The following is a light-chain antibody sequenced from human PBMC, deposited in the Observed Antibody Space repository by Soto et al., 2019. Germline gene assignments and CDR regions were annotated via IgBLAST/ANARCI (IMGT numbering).Light chain of an antibody. CDR3: QQYADSPIT. CDR1: QSVTSNY. Sequence: EIVLTQSPGTLSLSPGERATLSCRASQSVTSNYLAWYQQKPGQAPRLLIYDASNRATGTPDRFLGRGSGTDFTLIISRLEPEDFAVYYCQQYADSPITFGQGTRLEIE. J-gene: IGKJ5*01. V-gene: IGKV3-20*01. CDR2: DAS.